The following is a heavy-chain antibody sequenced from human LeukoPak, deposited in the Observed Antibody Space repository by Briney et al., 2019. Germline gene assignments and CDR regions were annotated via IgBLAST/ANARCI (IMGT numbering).Heavy chain of an antibody. CDR1: GFTFSSYG. CDR2: ISGSGGST. D-gene: IGHD6-13*01. Sequence: GGTLRLSCAASGFTFSSYGMSWVRQAPGKGLEWVSVISGSGGSTYYADSVKGRFTISRDNSKNTLYLQMNSLRAEDTAVYYCARDSSAYSSSWYYFDYWGQGTLVTVSS. CDR3: ARDSSAYSSSWYYFDY. J-gene: IGHJ4*02. V-gene: IGHV3-23*01.